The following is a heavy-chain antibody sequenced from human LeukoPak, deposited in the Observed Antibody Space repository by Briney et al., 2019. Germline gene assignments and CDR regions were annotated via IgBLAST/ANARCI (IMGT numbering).Heavy chain of an antibody. Sequence: SETLSVTCTVSGGSISSYYWSWIRQAPGKGLEWIGYIYYSGSTNYNPSLKSRVTMSVDTSKSQFSLKLSSVTAADTAMYYCARDRTLAYWGQGTLVTVSS. CDR1: GGSISSYY. V-gene: IGHV4-59*01. D-gene: IGHD6-13*01. CDR3: ARDRTLAY. CDR2: IYYSGST. J-gene: IGHJ4*02.